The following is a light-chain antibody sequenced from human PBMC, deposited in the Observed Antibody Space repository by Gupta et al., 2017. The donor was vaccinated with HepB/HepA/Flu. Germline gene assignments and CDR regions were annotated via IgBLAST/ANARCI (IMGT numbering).Light chain of an antibody. J-gene: IGKJ4*01. CDR3: QQRSNWLT. Sequence: DIVLTQSPATLSLSPEDRATLSCRASQSVSSYLAWYQQKPGQAPRLLIYEASNRATGIPARFRGSGSGTDFTLTISSREPEDFAGYYCQQRSNWLTFGGGTKVEIK. CDR2: EAS. V-gene: IGKV3-11*01. CDR1: QSVSSY.